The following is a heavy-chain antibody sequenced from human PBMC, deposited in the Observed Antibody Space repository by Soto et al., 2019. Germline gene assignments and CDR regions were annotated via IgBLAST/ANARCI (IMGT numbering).Heavy chain of an antibody. CDR3: ASSDQGGYFDY. V-gene: IGHV3-74*01. CDR2: INSDGSST. CDR1: GFTFSSYW. J-gene: IGHJ4*02. Sequence: EVQLVESGGGLVQPGGSLRLSCAASGFTFSSYWMHWVRQAPGKGLVWVSRINSDGSSTSYADSVKGRFTISRDNAKYTLYLQMNSLRAEDTAVYYCASSDQGGYFDYWGQGTLVTVSS. D-gene: IGHD3-16*01.